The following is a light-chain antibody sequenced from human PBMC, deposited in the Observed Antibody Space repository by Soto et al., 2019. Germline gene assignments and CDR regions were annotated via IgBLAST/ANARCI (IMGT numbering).Light chain of an antibody. CDR3: QSYDSSLSVYVV. CDR2: GNS. V-gene: IGLV1-40*01. Sequence: QSVLTQPPSVSGAPGQRVTISCAGSNSNIGGGYDVHWYQQLPGTAPKLLIYGNSNRPSGVPDRFSGSKSGTSASLAITGLQAEDEADYYCQSYDSSLSVYVVFGGGTKLTVL. J-gene: IGLJ2*01. CDR1: NSNIGGGYD.